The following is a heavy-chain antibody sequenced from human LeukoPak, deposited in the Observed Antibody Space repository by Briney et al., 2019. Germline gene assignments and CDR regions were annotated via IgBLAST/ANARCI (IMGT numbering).Heavy chain of an antibody. D-gene: IGHD2-2*01. CDR1: GGSISTYY. J-gene: IGHJ3*02. CDR3: AREDSSTSSFDI. V-gene: IGHV4-59*01. CDR2: SYYSGIT. Sequence: SETLSLTCTVSGGSISTYYWSWIRQPPGKGLEWIGYSYYSGITNYNPSLRSRVTISLDTSKNQFSLKLSSVTAADTAVYYCAREDSSTSSFDIWXXXTMVTVSS.